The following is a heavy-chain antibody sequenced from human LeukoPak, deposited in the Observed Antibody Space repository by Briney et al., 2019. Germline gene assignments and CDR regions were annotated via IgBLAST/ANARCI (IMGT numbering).Heavy chain of an antibody. J-gene: IGHJ4*02. Sequence: GGSLRLSCSASGFTFSSYWMSWVRQTPGKGLEWVANIKQDGSEKYYVDSVKGRFTISRDNAKKSLYLQMNGLRAEDTAVYYCAKFLPTHIVVANYYFDYWGQGTLVTVSS. CDR3: AKFLPTHIVVANYYFDY. V-gene: IGHV3-7*03. CDR1: GFTFSSYW. CDR2: IKQDGSEK. D-gene: IGHD2-21*01.